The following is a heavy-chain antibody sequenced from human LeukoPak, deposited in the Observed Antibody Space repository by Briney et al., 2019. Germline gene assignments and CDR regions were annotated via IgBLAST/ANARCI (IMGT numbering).Heavy chain of an antibody. V-gene: IGHV4-39*01. Sequence: SETLSLTCTVSGDSISSSDYYWSWIRQPPGKELEWIASINYGGTTYYNPSLKSRVTISVDTFKNQFSLRLSSVTAADTAVYLCARYVVYGSGKYYFDYWGQGSLVTVSS. CDR2: INYGGTT. D-gene: IGHD3-10*01. J-gene: IGHJ4*02. CDR1: GDSISSSDYY. CDR3: ARYVVYGSGKYYFDY.